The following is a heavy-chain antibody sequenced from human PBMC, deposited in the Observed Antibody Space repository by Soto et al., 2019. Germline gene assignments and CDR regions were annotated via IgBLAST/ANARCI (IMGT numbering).Heavy chain of an antibody. CDR1: GGSISSYY. Sequence: SETLSLTCTFSGGSISSYYWSLIRQPPEKGLEWIGYINYSGATYYNPSLKSRISISIDTSKNQFSLSLRSVTAADTAIYYCAKDASCISCGAWGQGAPVTVSS. CDR3: AKDASCISCGA. V-gene: IGHV4-59*12. D-gene: IGHD1-26*01. CDR2: INYSGAT. J-gene: IGHJ4*02.